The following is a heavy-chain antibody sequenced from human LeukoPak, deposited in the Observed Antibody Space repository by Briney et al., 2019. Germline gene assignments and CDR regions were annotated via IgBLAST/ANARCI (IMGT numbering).Heavy chain of an antibody. V-gene: IGHV3-23*01. CDR1: GFTFSSYA. D-gene: IGHD2-15*01. CDR2: ISGSGDNT. J-gene: IGHJ4*02. CDR3: ATDRATQYFDY. Sequence: GGSLRLSCAASGFTFSSYAMSWVRQAPGKGLEWVSGISGSGDNTYYADSVRGRFTISRDNSRNTLFLQMNSLRAEDTAVYYCATDRATQYFDYWGQGTLVSVSS.